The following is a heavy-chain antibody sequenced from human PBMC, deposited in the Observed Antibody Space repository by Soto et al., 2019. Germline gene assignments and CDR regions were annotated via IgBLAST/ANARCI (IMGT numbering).Heavy chain of an antibody. CDR1: GDSVSSNSAA. V-gene: IGHV6-1*01. J-gene: IGHJ4*02. CDR3: ARDHGGGVITFGGVRPLDY. Sequence: SQTLSLTCAISGDSVSSNSAAWNWIRQSPSRGLEWLGRTYYRSKWYNDYAVSVKSRITINPDTSKNQFSLQLNSVTPEDTAVYYCARDHGGGVITFGGVRPLDYWGQGTLVTVSS. CDR2: TYYRSKWYN. D-gene: IGHD3-16*01.